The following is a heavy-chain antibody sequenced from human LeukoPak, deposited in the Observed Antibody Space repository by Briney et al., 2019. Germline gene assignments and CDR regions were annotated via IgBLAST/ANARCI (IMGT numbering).Heavy chain of an antibody. V-gene: IGHV1-18*01. D-gene: IGHD3-9*01. J-gene: IGHJ4*02. CDR1: GYTFTSYG. CDR3: ARDLGREVHYDILTGHKKRFDY. CDR2: ISAYNGNT. Sequence: ASVKVSCKASGYTFTSYGISWVRQAPGQGLEWMGWISAYNGNTNYAQKLQGRVTMTTDTSTSTAYMELRSLRSDDTAVYYCARDLGREVHYDILTGHKKRFDYWGQGTLVTVSS.